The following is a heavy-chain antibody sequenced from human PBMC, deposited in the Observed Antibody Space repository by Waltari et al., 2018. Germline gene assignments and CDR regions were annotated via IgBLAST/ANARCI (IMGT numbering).Heavy chain of an antibody. Sequence: QVQLVESGGGVVQPGRSLRLSCAASGFTFSSYGLHWGRQAPGKGLEWVAVIWYDGSNKYYADSVKGRFTISRDNSKNTLYLQMNSLRAEDTAMYYCAKTGLVQERNDAFDIWGQGTMVTVSS. CDR3: AKTGLVQERNDAFDI. J-gene: IGHJ3*02. CDR1: GFTFSSYG. CDR2: IWYDGSNK. D-gene: IGHD3-9*01. V-gene: IGHV3-30*18.